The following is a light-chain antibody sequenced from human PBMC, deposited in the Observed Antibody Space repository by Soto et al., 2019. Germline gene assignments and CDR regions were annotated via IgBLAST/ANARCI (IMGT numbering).Light chain of an antibody. CDR1: SSNIGAGYD. CDR2: GNS. CDR3: QSYDSSLSGSV. V-gene: IGLV1-40*01. J-gene: IGLJ2*01. Sequence: VLTQPPSVSGAPGQRVTISCTGSSSNIGAGYDVHWYQQLPGTVPKLLIYGNSNRPSGVPDRFSGSKSGTSASLAITGLQAEDEADYYCQSYDSSLSGSVFGGGTKLTVL.